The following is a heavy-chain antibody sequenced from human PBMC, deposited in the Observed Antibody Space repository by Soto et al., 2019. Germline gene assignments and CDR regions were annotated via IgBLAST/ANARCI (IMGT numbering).Heavy chain of an antibody. CDR3: GRASGTWDL. J-gene: IGHJ2*01. CDR1: GFPFSTYG. V-gene: IGHV3-33*01. Sequence: QMQLVESGGGVVQPGRSLRLSCAASGFPFSTYGIHWVRQAPGKGLEWVAVILYDGSNKYYGDSVKGRFTISSDNGMDTLYPQMISLIPYDEVVYYCGRASGTWDLWCR. CDR2: ILYDGSNK.